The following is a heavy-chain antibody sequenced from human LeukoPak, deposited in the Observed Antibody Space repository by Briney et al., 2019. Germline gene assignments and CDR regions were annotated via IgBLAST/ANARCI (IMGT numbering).Heavy chain of an antibody. V-gene: IGHV3-15*01. J-gene: IGHJ4*02. Sequence: GGSLRLSCAASGFTFSNAWMSWVRQAPGKGLEWVGRIKSKTDGGTTDYAAPVKGRFTISRDDSKNTLYLQMNSLKTEDTAVYYCTTDPTMIVVVIMDDYWGQGTLVTVSS. CDR2: IKSKTDGGTT. CDR1: GFTFSNAW. D-gene: IGHD3-22*01. CDR3: TTDPTMIVVVIMDDY.